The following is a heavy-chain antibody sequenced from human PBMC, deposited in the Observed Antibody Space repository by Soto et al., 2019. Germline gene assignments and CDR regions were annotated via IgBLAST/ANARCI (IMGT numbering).Heavy chain of an antibody. D-gene: IGHD1-26*01. J-gene: IGHJ4*02. CDR1: GFTFSHYG. CDR2: ISYDGTDK. V-gene: IGHV3-30*03. Sequence: GGSLRLSCAASGFTFSHYGMHWVRQAPGKGLEWVAVISYDGTDKYYSDSVKGRFTISRDNSKNTLYLQMNSLRAEDTAVYYCARDDSGFSGSHYIDYFNYWGQGALVTVSS. CDR3: ARDDSGFSGSHYIDYFNY.